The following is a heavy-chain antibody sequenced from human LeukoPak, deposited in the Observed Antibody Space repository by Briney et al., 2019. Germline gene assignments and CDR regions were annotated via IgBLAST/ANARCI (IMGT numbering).Heavy chain of an antibody. V-gene: IGHV5-10-1*01. CDR2: IDPSDSYT. J-gene: IGHJ4*02. D-gene: IGHD3-22*01. CDR3: ARSNYDSSGPAGESDY. CDR1: GGTFSSYA. Sequence: KVSCKASGGTFSSYAISWVRQAPGQGLEWMGRIDPSDSYTNYSPSFQGHVTISADKSISTAYLQWSSLKASDTAMYYCARSNYDSSGPAGESDYWGQGTLVTVSS.